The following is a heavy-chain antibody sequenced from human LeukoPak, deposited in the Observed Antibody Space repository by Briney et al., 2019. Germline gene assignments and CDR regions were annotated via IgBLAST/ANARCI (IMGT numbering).Heavy chain of an antibody. D-gene: IGHD6-25*01. CDR3: ARDEIPSGT. CDR2: ISGSGGST. Sequence: GGTLRLSCAASGFTFSSYGMSWVRQAPGKGLEWVSAISGSGGSTYYADSVKGRFTISRDNSRSTVDLQMNSLRVEDTGIYYCARDEIPSGTWGQGTMVIVSS. J-gene: IGHJ3*01. CDR1: GFTFSSYG. V-gene: IGHV3-23*01.